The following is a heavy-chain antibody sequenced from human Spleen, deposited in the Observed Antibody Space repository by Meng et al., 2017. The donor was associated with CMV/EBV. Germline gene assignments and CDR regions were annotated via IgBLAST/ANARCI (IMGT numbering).Heavy chain of an antibody. CDR1: GFTFSSYA. Sequence: DVQQVEVGGGLVQPGGPLRPSCAASGFTFSSYAMSWGRQSAGKGVEWVSAISGSGGSTYYADSVKGRFTISRDNSKNTLYLQMNSLRAEDTAVYYCASTDSSGWYPLQYWGQGTLVTVSS. CDR3: ASTDSSGWYPLQY. D-gene: IGHD6-19*01. CDR2: ISGSGGST. J-gene: IGHJ4*02. V-gene: IGHV3-23*04.